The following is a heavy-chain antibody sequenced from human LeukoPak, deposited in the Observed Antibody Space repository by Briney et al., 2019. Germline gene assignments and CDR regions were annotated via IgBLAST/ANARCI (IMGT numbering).Heavy chain of an antibody. V-gene: IGHV4-39*07. D-gene: IGHD6-19*01. CDR1: GGSISSSSNYY. CDR2: IYYSGST. CDR3: ARARSGSGWYWFDP. J-gene: IGHJ5*02. Sequence: SETLSLTCSVSGGSISSSSNYYWGWIRQPPGKGLEWIGSIYYSGSTYYNTSLKSRVTISVDTSKNQFSLKLSSVTAADTAVYYCARARSGSGWYWFDPWGQGTLVIVPS.